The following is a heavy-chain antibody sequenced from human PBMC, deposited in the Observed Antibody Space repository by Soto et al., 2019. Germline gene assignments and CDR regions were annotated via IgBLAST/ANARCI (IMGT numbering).Heavy chain of an antibody. J-gene: IGHJ3*02. V-gene: IGHV1-69*02. CDR2: IIPILGIA. Sequence: QVQLVQSGAEVKKPGSSVKVSCKASGGTFSSYTISWVRQAPGQGLEWMGRIIPILGIANYAQKFQGRVTITADKSTSTAYMELSSLGSEDTAVYYCASSGAMTTVVTPVVAFDIWGQGTMVTVSS. CDR3: ASSGAMTTVVTPVVAFDI. CDR1: GGTFSSYT. D-gene: IGHD4-17*01.